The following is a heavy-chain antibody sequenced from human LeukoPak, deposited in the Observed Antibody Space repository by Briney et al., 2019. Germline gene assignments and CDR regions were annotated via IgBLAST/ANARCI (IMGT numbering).Heavy chain of an antibody. CDR3: ARVNDDDDAFDI. V-gene: IGHV1-2*06. D-gene: IGHD1-1*01. J-gene: IGHJ3*02. Sequence: ASVKVSCKASGYTFTGYYMHWVRQAPGQGLEWMGRINPNSGGTNYAQKFQGRVTMTRDTSISTAYMELSRLRSDDTAVYYCARVNDDDDAFDIWGQGTMVTVSS. CDR1: GYTFTGYY. CDR2: INPNSGGT.